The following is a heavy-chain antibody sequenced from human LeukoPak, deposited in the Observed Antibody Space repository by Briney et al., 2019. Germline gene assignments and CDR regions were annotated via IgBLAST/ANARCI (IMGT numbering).Heavy chain of an antibody. J-gene: IGHJ6*02. CDR2: IYYRGST. D-gene: IGHD1-26*01. CDR3: AREIVGAFYYYYGMDV. Sequence: SETLSLTCAVSGGSISSSSYYWGWIRQPPGRGLEWIGTIYYRGSTFYNPSLKSRVTISVDKSKNQFSLKLSSVTAADTAVYYCAREIVGAFYYYYGMDVWGQGTTVTVSS. CDR1: GGSISSSSYY. V-gene: IGHV4-39*07.